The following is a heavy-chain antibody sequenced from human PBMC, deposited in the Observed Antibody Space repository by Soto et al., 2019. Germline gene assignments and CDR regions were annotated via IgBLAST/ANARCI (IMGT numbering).Heavy chain of an antibody. J-gene: IGHJ3*01. CDR3: ARSGDELLYGRNVFDV. Sequence: QITLKESGPTLVKPTQTLTLTCSLSGFSLTTRGVSVGWIRQPPGKALEWLALIYWDDDKRYSPSLGSRLTITKETSKNQVVLTMTNMDPVDTATYYCARSGDELLYGRNVFDVCGLGTMVTVSS. CDR1: GFSLTTRGVS. D-gene: IGHD2-2*02. CDR2: IYWDDDK. V-gene: IGHV2-5*02.